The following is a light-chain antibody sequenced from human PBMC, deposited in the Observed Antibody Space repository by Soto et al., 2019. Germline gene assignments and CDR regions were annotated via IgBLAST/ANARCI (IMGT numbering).Light chain of an antibody. V-gene: IGKV4-1*01. Sequence: DIVLTQSPDSLPVSLGERATINCKSSQTVLYRSNNKDALAWYQQKPGQPPKLLIYWASTRESGVPDRFSGSGSGTDFTLTISSLQAEDVAVYYCQQYYSTLWTFGQGTKVEVK. CDR2: WAS. CDR1: QTVLYRSNNKDA. J-gene: IGKJ1*01. CDR3: QQYYSTLWT.